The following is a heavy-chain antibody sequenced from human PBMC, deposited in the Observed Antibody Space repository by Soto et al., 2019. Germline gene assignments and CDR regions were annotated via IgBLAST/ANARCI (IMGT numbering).Heavy chain of an antibody. CDR3: ARLRRDWGDAFDL. CDR2: IIPVFDKA. V-gene: IGHV1-69*01. J-gene: IGHJ3*01. Sequence: QVQLVQSGADVKKPGSSVKVSCKTSGGSFGSSAISWVRQAPAQGLEWMGEIIPVFDKANYAQNFQDRLSITADQATGSVFMQPSSLRSDDTAVYFCARLRRDWGDAFDLWGQGTFVTVSS. D-gene: IGHD3-16*01. CDR1: GGSFGSSA.